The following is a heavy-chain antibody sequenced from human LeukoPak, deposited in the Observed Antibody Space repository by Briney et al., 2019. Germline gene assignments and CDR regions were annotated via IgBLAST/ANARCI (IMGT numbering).Heavy chain of an antibody. CDR1: GGSFSGYY. V-gene: IGHV4-34*01. CDR3: ARHGYYYYTSGYFGY. D-gene: IGHD3-22*01. CDR2: TYYSGTT. J-gene: IGHJ4*02. Sequence: ASETLSLTCAVYGGSFSGYYWSWIRQPPGKGLEWIGSTYYSGTTYYKPSLKSRVSVSVDTSKNQLSLNLTSVTAADTALYYCARHGYYYYTSGYFGYWGQGILVTVSS.